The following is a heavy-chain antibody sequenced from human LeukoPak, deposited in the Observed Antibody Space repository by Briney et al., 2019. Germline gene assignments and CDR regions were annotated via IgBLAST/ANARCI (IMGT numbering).Heavy chain of an antibody. Sequence: GGSLRLSCAASGFTFSSYAMSWVRQAPGKGMEWVSAISGSGGSTYYADSAKGRFTISRDNSKNTLYLQMNSLRAKDTAVYYCAKLGGYYDSSGYYKRIPFDYWGQGTLVTVSS. CDR2: ISGSGGST. D-gene: IGHD3-22*01. CDR3: AKLGGYYDSSGYYKRIPFDY. J-gene: IGHJ4*02. CDR1: GFTFSSYA. V-gene: IGHV3-23*01.